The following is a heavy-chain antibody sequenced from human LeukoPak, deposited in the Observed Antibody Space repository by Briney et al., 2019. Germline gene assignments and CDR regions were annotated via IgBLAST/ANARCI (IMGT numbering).Heavy chain of an antibody. D-gene: IGHD6-13*01. CDR3: ARGSADSSSWYRYYYYYYMDV. V-gene: IGHV3-23*01. J-gene: IGHJ6*03. Sequence: GGSLRLSCAASGFTFSSYAMSWVRQAPGKGLEWVSAISGSGGSTYYADSVKGRFTISRDNSKNTLYLQMNSLRAEDTAVYYCARGSADSSSWYRYYYYYYMDVWGKGTTVTVSS. CDR1: GFTFSSYA. CDR2: ISGSGGST.